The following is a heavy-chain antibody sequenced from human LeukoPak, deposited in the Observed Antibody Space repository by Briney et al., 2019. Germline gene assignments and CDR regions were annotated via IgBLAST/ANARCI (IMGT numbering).Heavy chain of an antibody. CDR3: ARIVGATQWGNWFDP. CDR1: GYTFTSYG. D-gene: IGHD1-26*01. Sequence: ASVKVSCKASGYTFTSYGISWVRQAPGQGLEWMGWISAYNGNTNYAQKLQGRVTMTTDTSTSTAYMELRSLRSDDTAVYYCARIVGATQWGNWFDPWGQGTLVTVSS. V-gene: IGHV1-18*01. CDR2: ISAYNGNT. J-gene: IGHJ5*02.